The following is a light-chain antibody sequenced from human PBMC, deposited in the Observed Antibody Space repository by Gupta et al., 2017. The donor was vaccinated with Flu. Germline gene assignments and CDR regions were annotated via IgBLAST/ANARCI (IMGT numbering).Light chain of an antibody. Sequence: KVTIYCSGSSANSGKKYVSWYQQFPGKAPKLLIYENSNRPSGIPDRFSGSKSGTSATLDITGLQTGDEADYYCAAWDSNIIAGVFGGGTTLTVL. V-gene: IGLV1-51*02. CDR1: SANSGKKY. CDR3: AAWDSNIIAGV. CDR2: ENS. J-gene: IGLJ3*02.